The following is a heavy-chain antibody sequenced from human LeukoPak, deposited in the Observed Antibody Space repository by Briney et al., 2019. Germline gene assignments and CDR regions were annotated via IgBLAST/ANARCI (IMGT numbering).Heavy chain of an antibody. D-gene: IGHD5-24*01. V-gene: IGHV1-69*02. Sequence: SVTVSCKASGGTFSSYTISWVRPAPGQGVDGMGRIIPILGMANYAKKFQGRVTNIAEKSTRTAYRKLSSLRSEDRAVYYCARLGVEMATIEGLSDPFDYWGQGTLVTVSS. CDR2: IIPILGMA. J-gene: IGHJ4*02. CDR1: GGTFSSYT. CDR3: ARLGVEMATIEGLSDPFDY.